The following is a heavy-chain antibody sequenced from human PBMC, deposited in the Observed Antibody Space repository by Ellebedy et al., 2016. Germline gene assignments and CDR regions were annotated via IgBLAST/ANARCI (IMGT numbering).Heavy chain of an antibody. D-gene: IGHD1-14*01. CDR3: ARGNTIPGPEPLDY. Sequence: GESLKISCAASGFTFSDYGMHWVRQAPGKGLEWVSVMYAGGTIHYADSVKGRFTISRDNSKNTLYLQMNSLRAEDTAVYYCARGNTIPGPEPLDYWGQGTLITVSS. V-gene: IGHV3-66*01. J-gene: IGHJ4*02. CDR2: MYAGGTI. CDR1: GFTFSDYG.